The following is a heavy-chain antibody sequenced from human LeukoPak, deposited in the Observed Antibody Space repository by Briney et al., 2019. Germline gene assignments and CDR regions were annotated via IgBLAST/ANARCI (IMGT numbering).Heavy chain of an antibody. D-gene: IGHD3-3*01. J-gene: IGHJ4*02. Sequence: PGGSLRLSCVVSGFTFKYYAMSWVRQAPGKGLECVSSIRDSGNGTDYADSVKGRFTVSRDNSKNTLYLHMNTLSAEDTAVYYCAKWAYYDFWSGHYKSHFDSWGQGTLVTVSP. CDR3: AKWAYYDFWSGHYKSHFDS. CDR2: IRDSGNGT. CDR1: GFTFKYYA. V-gene: IGHV3-23*01.